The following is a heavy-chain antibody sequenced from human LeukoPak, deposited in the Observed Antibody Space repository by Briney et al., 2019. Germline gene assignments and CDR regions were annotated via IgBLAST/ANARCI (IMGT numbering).Heavy chain of an antibody. CDR1: GGSISSGSYY. CDR2: IYTSGST. V-gene: IGHV4-61*02. CDR3: ARRLQATPLYLGYFDY. D-gene: IGHD4-11*01. Sequence: SETLSLTCTVSGGSISSGSYYWSWIRQPAGKGLEWIGRIYTSGSTNYNPSLKSRVTISVDTSKNQFSLKLSSVTAADTAVYYCARRLQATPLYLGYFDYWGQGTLVTVSS. J-gene: IGHJ4*02.